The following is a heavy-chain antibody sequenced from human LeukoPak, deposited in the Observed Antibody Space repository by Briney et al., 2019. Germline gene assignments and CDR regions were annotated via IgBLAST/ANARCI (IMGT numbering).Heavy chain of an antibody. CDR2: IIPIFGTA. Sequence: EASVKVSCEASGGTFSSYAISWVRQAPGQGLEWMGRIIPIFGTANYAQKFQGRVTITADKSTSTAYMELSSLRSEDTAVYYCASDPTGYSGYDLGYWGQGTLVTVSS. V-gene: IGHV1-69*06. CDR1: GGTFSSYA. J-gene: IGHJ4*02. D-gene: IGHD5-12*01. CDR3: ASDPTGYSGYDLGY.